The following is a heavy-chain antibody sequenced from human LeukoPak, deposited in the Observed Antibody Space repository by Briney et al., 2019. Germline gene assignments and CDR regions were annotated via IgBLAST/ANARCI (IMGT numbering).Heavy chain of an antibody. D-gene: IGHD3-3*01. CDR2: INSNSGGT. J-gene: IGHJ4*02. CDR1: GYTFTGYY. CDR3: ASSRFLEWLYLLDY. Sequence: ASVKVSCRAFGYTFTGYYIHWVRQAPGQGLEWMGWINSNSGGTNFAQKFQGRVTMTRDASISTAYMELSRLRSDDRAVYYCASSRFLEWLYLLDYWGQGTLVTVSS. V-gene: IGHV1-2*02.